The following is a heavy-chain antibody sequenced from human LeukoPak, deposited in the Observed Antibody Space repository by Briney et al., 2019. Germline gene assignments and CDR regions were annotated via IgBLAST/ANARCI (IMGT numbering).Heavy chain of an antibody. CDR1: GYSISSGYY. CDR3: ARDAYSSSWYFFDY. Sequence: PSETLSLTCTVSGYSISSGYYWGWVRQPPGKGLGWIGSIYHSGIAYYNPSLKSRVTISVDTSKNQFSLKLSSVTAADTAVYYCARDAYSSSWYFFDYWGQGTLVTVSS. CDR2: IYHSGIA. V-gene: IGHV4-38-2*02. D-gene: IGHD6-13*01. J-gene: IGHJ4*02.